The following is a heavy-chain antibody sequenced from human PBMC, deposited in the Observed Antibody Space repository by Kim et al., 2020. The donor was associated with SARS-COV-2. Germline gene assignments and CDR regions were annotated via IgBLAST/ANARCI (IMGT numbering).Heavy chain of an antibody. CDR3: AKGELGEKGAFDI. D-gene: IGHD3-10*01. Sequence: YADTVKGRLTNSRDKAKNSLDLEKNSLRAEDTALYYCAKGELGEKGAFDIWGQGTMVTVSS. J-gene: IGHJ3*02. V-gene: IGHV3-9*01.